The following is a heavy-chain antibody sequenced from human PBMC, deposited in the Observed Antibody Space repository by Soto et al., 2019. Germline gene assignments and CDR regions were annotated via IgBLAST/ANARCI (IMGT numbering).Heavy chain of an antibody. D-gene: IGHD4-4*01. Sequence: GASVKVSCKASGYTFTANYIHWVRQAPGQGFEWMGWINPKSGGTNYPQKFQGRVTMTRDTSLSTVYMTLTRLTSDDTAVYYCARPRGVTTWFDPWGQGTLVTVYS. CDR1: GYTFTANY. V-gene: IGHV1-2*02. CDR3: ARPRGVTTWFDP. CDR2: INPKSGGT. J-gene: IGHJ5*02.